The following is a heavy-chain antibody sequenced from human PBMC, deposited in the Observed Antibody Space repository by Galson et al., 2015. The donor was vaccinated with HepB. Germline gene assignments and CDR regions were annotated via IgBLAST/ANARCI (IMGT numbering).Heavy chain of an antibody. CDR1: GFTVSSNH. J-gene: IGHJ6*02. V-gene: IGHV3-53*01. CDR2: IYSGGST. Sequence: SLRLSCAASGFTVSSNHMSWVRQAPGKGLEWVSVIYSGGSTYYADSVKGRFTISRDNSKNTLYLQMNSLRAEDTAVYYCARDGTSSSSWAYYYYYGMDVWGQGTTVTVSS. CDR3: ARDGTSSSSWAYYYYYGMDV. D-gene: IGHD6-13*01.